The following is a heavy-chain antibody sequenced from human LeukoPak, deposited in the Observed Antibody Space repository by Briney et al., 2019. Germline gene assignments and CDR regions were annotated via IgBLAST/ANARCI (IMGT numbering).Heavy chain of an antibody. CDR2: IYSDDSDT. CDR3: ARIPIAASADY. V-gene: IGHV5-51*01. Sequence: GESLKISCKGSGYSFTSYWIGWVRQMPGKGLEWMGIIYSDDSDTRYSPSFQGQVTISADKSISTAYLQWSSLKASDTVMFFCARIPIAASADYWGQGTLVTVSS. D-gene: IGHD6-13*01. CDR1: GYSFTSYW. J-gene: IGHJ4*02.